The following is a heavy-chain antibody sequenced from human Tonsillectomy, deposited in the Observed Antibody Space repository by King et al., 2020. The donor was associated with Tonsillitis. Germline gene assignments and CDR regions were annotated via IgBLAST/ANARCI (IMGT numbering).Heavy chain of an antibody. CDR1: GYTFTGYY. V-gene: IGHV1-2*02. CDR2: INPNSGGT. J-gene: IGHJ4*02. Sequence: VQLVESGAEVKKPGASVKVSCKASGYTFTGYYMHWVRQTTGQGLEWMGWINPNSGGTNYAQKFQGRVTMTRDTSISTAYMELSRLRSDDTAVYFCARFGPGGSHFDDWGQGTLVTVSS. CDR3: ARFGPGGSHFDD. D-gene: IGHD3-10*01.